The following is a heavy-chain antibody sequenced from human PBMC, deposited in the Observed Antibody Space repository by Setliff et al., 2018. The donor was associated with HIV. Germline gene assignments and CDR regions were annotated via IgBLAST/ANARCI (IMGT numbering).Heavy chain of an antibody. CDR1: GDSFSSRAVY. D-gene: IGHD3-10*01. CDR2: IHYDGAT. J-gene: IGHJ5*02. V-gene: IGHV4-39*07. CDR3: ARYHYGVDWFDP. Sequence: LSLTCSVSGDSFSSRAVYWGWIRQPPGKGLEWLGSIHYDGATYYSPSLKSRLTLSIDTSNKQFSLRLTSVTAADTAVYYCARYHYGVDWFDPWGQGTLVTVSS.